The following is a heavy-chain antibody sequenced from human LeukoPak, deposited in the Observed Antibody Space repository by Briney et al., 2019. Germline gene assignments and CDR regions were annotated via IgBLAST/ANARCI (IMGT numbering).Heavy chain of an antibody. D-gene: IGHD1-14*01. Sequence: GGSLRLSCAASGFTFSSYSMNWVRQAPGKGLEWVSSISSSSSYIYYADSVKGRFTISRDNAKNSLYLQMNSLRAEDTAVYYCARDRRSNRGGWPVDYWGQGTLVTASS. CDR2: ISSSSSYI. CDR3: ARDRRSNRGGWPVDY. CDR1: GFTFSSYS. J-gene: IGHJ4*02. V-gene: IGHV3-21*01.